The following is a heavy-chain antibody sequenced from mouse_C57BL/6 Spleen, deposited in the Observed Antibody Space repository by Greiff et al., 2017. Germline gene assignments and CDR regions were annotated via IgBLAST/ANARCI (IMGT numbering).Heavy chain of an antibody. Sequence: EVQLVESGTVLARPGASVKMSCKTSGYTFTSYWMHWVKQRPGQGLEWIVAIYPGNSDTSYNQKFKGKAKLTAVTSASTAYMELSSLTNEDSAVYYCTRRRYGSSYGYFDVWGTGTTVTVSS. CDR1: GYTFTSYW. CDR3: TRRRYGSSYGYFDV. V-gene: IGHV1-5*01. D-gene: IGHD1-1*01. CDR2: IYPGNSDT. J-gene: IGHJ1*03.